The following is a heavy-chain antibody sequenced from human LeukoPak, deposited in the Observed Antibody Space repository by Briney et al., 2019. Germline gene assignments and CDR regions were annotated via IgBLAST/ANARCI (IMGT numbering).Heavy chain of an antibody. Sequence: ASVKVSCKTSGYTFTDYYLHWVRQAPGQGLEWVGWIHPNTGATHHAQKFQGRLTMTRDTSISTVYMELTRLRSDDTAVYYCARDMGRYSGYDYDYWGQGTLVTVSS. CDR3: ARDMGRYSGYDYDY. J-gene: IGHJ4*02. CDR1: GYTFTDYY. CDR2: IHPNTGAT. V-gene: IGHV1-2*02. D-gene: IGHD5-12*01.